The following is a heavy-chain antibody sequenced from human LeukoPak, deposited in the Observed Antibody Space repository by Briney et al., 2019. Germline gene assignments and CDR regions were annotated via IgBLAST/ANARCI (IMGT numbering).Heavy chain of an antibody. CDR3: VSHTAMVTSVDY. V-gene: IGHV4-59*08. CDR1: GGSISSYY. CDR2: IYYSGST. Sequence: PSETLSLTCTVSGGSISSYYWSWIRQPPGKGLEWIGYIYYSGSTYYNPSLKSRVTISVDTSKNQFSLKLSSVTAADTAVYYCVSHTAMVTSVDYWGQGTLVTVSS. D-gene: IGHD5-18*01. J-gene: IGHJ4*02.